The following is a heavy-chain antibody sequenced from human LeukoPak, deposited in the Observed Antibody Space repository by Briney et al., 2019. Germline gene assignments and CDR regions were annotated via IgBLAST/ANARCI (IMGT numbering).Heavy chain of an antibody. Sequence: PGGSLRLSCTASGFSFSSYGIHWVRQAPGKGLEWVTFTHYDGNNKYYADSVKGRFTISRDNSKKTLDLQMNRLSVADTAVYYCARNYYDSSTYNYPAGYYYYMDVWGKGTTVTVSS. J-gene: IGHJ6*03. D-gene: IGHD3-22*01. V-gene: IGHV3-30*02. CDR2: THYDGNNK. CDR1: GFSFSSYG. CDR3: ARNYYDSSTYNYPAGYYYYMDV.